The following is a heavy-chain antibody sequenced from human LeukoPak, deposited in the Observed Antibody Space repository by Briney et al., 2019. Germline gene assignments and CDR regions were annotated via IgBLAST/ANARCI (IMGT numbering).Heavy chain of an antibody. CDR3: TTDEGGYDFLAHDAFDI. D-gene: IGHD5-12*01. CDR1: GFTFSNAW. V-gene: IGHV3-15*01. J-gene: IGHJ3*02. Sequence: PGGSLRLSCAASGFTFSNAWMSWVRQAPGKGLEWVGRIKSKTDGGTTDYAAPVKGRFTISRDDSKNTLYLQMYSLKTEDTAVYYCTTDEGGYDFLAHDAFDIWGQGTMVTVSS. CDR2: IKSKTDGGTT.